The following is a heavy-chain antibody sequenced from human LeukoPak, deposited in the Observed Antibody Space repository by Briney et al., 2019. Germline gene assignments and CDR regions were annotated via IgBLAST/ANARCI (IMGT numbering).Heavy chain of an antibody. D-gene: IGHD3-22*01. V-gene: IGHV4-39*01. Sequence: SETLTLTCTVSGGSISSSSYYWGWIRQPPGKGLEWIGSIYYSGSTYYNPSLKSRVTISVDTSKNQFSLKLSSVTAADTAVYYCARHDYDRSPHAFDIWGQGTMVTVSS. CDR2: IYYSGST. J-gene: IGHJ3*02. CDR1: GGSISSSSYY. CDR3: ARHDYDRSPHAFDI.